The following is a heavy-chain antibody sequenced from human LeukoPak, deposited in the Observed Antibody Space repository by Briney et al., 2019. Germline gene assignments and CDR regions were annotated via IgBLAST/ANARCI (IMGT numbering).Heavy chain of an antibody. J-gene: IGHJ4*02. CDR2: IWYDGSNK. CDR3: ARDGGRPYYYGSGSPYYCDY. CDR1: GFTFSTSA. Sequence: GGSLRLSCAASGFTFSTSAMHWVRQAPGKGLEWVALIWYDGSNKFYADSVKGRFTISRDNSKNTLYLQMNSLRAEDMAVYYCARDGGRPYYYGSGSPYYCDYWGQGTLVTVSS. V-gene: IGHV3-33*01. D-gene: IGHD3-10*01.